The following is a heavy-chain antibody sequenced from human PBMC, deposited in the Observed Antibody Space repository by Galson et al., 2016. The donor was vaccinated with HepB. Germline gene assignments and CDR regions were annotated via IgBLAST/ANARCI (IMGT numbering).Heavy chain of an antibody. CDR1: GDTLTELS. J-gene: IGHJ5*02. Sequence: SVKVSCKVSGDTLTELSVHWVRQAPGKGLEWMGGFNPEDAGTIYAQKFQDRVTVTQDTSTDTAYMELSSLRSEDTAVYFCATGQPVVAGLSPFDLWGQGTLVTVSS. V-gene: IGHV1-24*01. D-gene: IGHD6-19*01. CDR3: ATGQPVVAGLSPFDL. CDR2: FNPEDAGT.